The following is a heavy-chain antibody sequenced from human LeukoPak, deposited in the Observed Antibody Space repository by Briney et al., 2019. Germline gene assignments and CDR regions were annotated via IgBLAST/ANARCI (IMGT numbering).Heavy chain of an antibody. Sequence: GGSLRLSCAASGFTFSNYAMIWVRQAPGKGLEGVSTISRGGSSTYYADSVKGRFTISRDNSKSTLYLQMNSLRAEDTAVYYCVKDPAATAPFDYWGQGTLVTVSS. CDR3: VKDPAATAPFDY. CDR1: GFTFSNYA. CDR2: ISRGGSST. V-gene: IGHV3-23*01. J-gene: IGHJ4*02. D-gene: IGHD2-2*01.